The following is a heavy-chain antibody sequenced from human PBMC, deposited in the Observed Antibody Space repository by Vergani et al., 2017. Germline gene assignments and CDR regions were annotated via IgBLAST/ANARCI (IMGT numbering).Heavy chain of an antibody. CDR1: GYSFTSYW. J-gene: IGHJ4*02. V-gene: IGHV5-51*01. Sequence: EVQLVQSGAEVKKPGESLKISCKGSGYSFTSYWIGWVRQMPGKGLEWMGIIYPGDSDTRYSPSFQGQVTISADKSISTAYLQWSSLKASDTPMYYCARRVDIVGATDYFDYWGQGTLVTVSS. D-gene: IGHD1-26*01. CDR3: ARRVDIVGATDYFDY. CDR2: IYPGDSDT.